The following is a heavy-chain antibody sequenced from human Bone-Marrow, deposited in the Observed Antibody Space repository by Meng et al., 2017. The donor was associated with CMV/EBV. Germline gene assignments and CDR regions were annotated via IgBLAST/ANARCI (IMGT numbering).Heavy chain of an antibody. CDR2: MNPNSGNT. J-gene: IGHJ6*02. CDR3: ARMGYYDFWSGVYGMDV. D-gene: IGHD3-3*01. V-gene: IGHV1-8*01. CDR1: GYTFTSYG. Sequence: ASVKVSCKASGYTFTSYGISWVRQATGQGLEWMGWMNPNSGNTGYAQKFQGRVTITRNTSISTAYMELSSLRSEDTAVYYCARMGYYDFWSGVYGMDVWGQGTTVTVSS.